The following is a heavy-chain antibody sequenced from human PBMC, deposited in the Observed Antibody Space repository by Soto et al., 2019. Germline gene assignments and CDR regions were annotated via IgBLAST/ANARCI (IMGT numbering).Heavy chain of an antibody. CDR1: GGSISSGGYY. J-gene: IGHJ5*02. Sequence: QVQLQESGPGLVKPSQTLSLTCTVSGGSISSGGYYWSWIRQHPGKGLEWIGYIYYSGSTYYNPSLKNRVTISVDTSKNQFSLKLSSVTAADTAVYYCARVIVVVVAARNNWFDPWGQGTLVTVSS. V-gene: IGHV4-31*03. D-gene: IGHD2-15*01. CDR3: ARVIVVVVAARNNWFDP. CDR2: IYYSGST.